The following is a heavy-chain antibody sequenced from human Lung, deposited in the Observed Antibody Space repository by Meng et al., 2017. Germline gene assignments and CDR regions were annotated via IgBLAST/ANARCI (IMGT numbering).Heavy chain of an antibody. CDR1: GFSIRTRW. V-gene: IGHV3-74*01. CDR3: ARGGVTTDD. D-gene: IGHD4-17*01. Sequence: AQREGPRGALVQQEGSPSLSCAASGFSIRTRWIHLVGRAAGEGVGGVSGIPGDGRSKSYADFVQGRLNMSRDNAKNTLSWQKNRLRAEDTAVYYCARGGVTTDDWGQGTLVTVSS. J-gene: IGHJ4*02. CDR2: IPGDGRSK.